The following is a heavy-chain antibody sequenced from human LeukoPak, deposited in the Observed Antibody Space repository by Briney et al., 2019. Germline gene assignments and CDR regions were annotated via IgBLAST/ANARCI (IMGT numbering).Heavy chain of an antibody. J-gene: IGHJ4*02. V-gene: IGHV3-43*01. CDR2: INRRGHT. CDR3: AKEVDCPSDCLFFHS. Sequence: GGSLRLSCAASGFTFDRFTIHWVPQTPGKGLEWVSLINRRGHTFYADSVKGRFTLSRDNSRNSVFLQMNSLRPEDTALYHCAKEVDCPSDCLFFHSWGQGTLVTVSS. D-gene: IGHD2-21*02. CDR1: GFTFDRFT.